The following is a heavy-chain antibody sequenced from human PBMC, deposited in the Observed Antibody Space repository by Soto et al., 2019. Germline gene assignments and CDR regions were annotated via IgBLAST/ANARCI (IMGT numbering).Heavy chain of an antibody. Sequence: QVHLMQSGGEVKKPGASVQVSCKASGYTFTNYGISWVRQAPGLGLEWMGWISAFNGNTNYAQRVQGRVTMTIDTSTNTAYMELRSLRSDDTAVYYCARDDSGIYYGDYFFAMDVWGQGTTVTVSS. D-gene: IGHD3-10*01. J-gene: IGHJ6*02. V-gene: IGHV1-18*01. CDR2: ISAFNGNT. CDR3: ARDDSGIYYGDYFFAMDV. CDR1: GYTFTNYG.